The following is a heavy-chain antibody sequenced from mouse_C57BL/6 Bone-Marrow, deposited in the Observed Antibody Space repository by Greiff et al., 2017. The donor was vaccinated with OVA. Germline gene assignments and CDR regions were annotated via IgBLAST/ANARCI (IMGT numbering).Heavy chain of an antibody. D-gene: IGHD5-2*01. CDR3: ARGNNYWMDY. CDR1: GYTFTSYG. Sequence: VNVVESGAELARPGASVKLSCKASGYTFTSYGISWVKQRTGQGLEWIGEIYPRSGNTYYNEKFKGKATLTADKSSSTAYMELRSLTSEDSAVYFCARGNNYWMDYWGQGTSVTVSS. V-gene: IGHV1-81*01. J-gene: IGHJ4*01. CDR2: IYPRSGNT.